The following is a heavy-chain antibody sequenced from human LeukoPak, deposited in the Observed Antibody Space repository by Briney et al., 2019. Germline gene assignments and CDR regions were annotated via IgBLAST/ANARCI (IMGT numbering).Heavy chain of an antibody. J-gene: IGHJ4*02. CDR3: ARQVVAVAGTGYFDY. V-gene: IGHV4-59*08. Sequence: PSETLSLTCTVSGGSVSSYFWSWVRQPPGMRLEWIGYVYYSGSTNYNPSLKSRGTISVDTSKNQFSLKLNSVTAADTAVYFCARQVVAVAGTGYFDYWGQGTLVTVSS. CDR2: VYYSGST. D-gene: IGHD6-19*01. CDR1: GGSVSSYF.